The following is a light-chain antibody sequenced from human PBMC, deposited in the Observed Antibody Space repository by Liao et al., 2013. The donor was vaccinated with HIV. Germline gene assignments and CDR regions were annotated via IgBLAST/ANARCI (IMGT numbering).Light chain of an antibody. CDR3: QVWDSNRDLVL. CDR2: QDT. J-gene: IGLJ2*01. V-gene: IGLV3-1*01. Sequence: YELTQPPSLSVSPGQTAIISCSGHALGGKYISWYQHPPGQSPVVLIYQDTKRPSGIPERFSGSISGNTATLTISRVEAGDEADYYCQVWDSNRDLVLFGGGTKLAVL. CDR1: ALGGKY.